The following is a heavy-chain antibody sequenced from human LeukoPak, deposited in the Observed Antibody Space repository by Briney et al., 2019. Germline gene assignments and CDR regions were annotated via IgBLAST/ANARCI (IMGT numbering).Heavy chain of an antibody. V-gene: IGHV1-18*01. CDR3: ARDRPLVGSTEFDP. Sequence: GASVKVSCKALGYTFTSYGISWVRQAPGQGLEWMGWISAYNGDTNYAQKFQGRVTMTTDTSTSTAYMELRRLRSDDTAVYYCARDRPLVGSTEFDPWGQGTLVTVSS. CDR1: GYTFTSYG. J-gene: IGHJ5*02. CDR2: ISAYNGDT. D-gene: IGHD1-26*01.